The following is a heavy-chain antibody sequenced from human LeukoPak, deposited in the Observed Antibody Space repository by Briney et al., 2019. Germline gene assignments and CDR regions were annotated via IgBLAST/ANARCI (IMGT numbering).Heavy chain of an antibody. D-gene: IGHD4-23*01. Sequence: GESLRLSCVASGFSFSSYWMYWVRQAPGKGLVVVYRINGDGSTTHYEDSVRGRFTISRDNAKNTLYLKMNSLRAEDTAVYYCARAHHNYYGGCYDHWGRGTLVTVSS. J-gene: IGHJ4*02. V-gene: IGHV3-74*01. CDR1: GFSFSSYW. CDR2: INGDGSTT. CDR3: ARAHHNYYGGCYDH.